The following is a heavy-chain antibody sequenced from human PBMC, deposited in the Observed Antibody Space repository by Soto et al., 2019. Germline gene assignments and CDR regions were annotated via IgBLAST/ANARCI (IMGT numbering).Heavy chain of an antibody. CDR1: GFTLISYG. CDR2: IWHDGSEK. Sequence: GGSLRLSCAASGFTLISYGMHWVLQAPGKGLEWVAIIWHDGSEKYYADSVRGRFTVSRDNSKSKLDLQMNSLRVEDTTIYYCARDKGSDAPIDIWGQGTMVTVSS. V-gene: IGHV3-33*01. CDR3: ARDKGSDAPIDI. D-gene: IGHD3-10*01. J-gene: IGHJ3*02.